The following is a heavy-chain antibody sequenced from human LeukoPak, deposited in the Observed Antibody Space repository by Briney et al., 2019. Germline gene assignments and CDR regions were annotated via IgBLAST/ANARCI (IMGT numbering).Heavy chain of an antibody. Sequence: PSETLSLTCTVSGGSISSSSYYWGWIRQPPGKGLEWIGSIYYSGSTYYNPSLKSRVTISVDTSKNQFSLKLSSVTAADTAVYYCARGLLGSSRGYWGQGTLVTVSS. CDR1: GGSISSSSYY. V-gene: IGHV4-39*07. CDR3: ARGLLGSSRGY. CDR2: IYYSGST. D-gene: IGHD6-13*01. J-gene: IGHJ4*02.